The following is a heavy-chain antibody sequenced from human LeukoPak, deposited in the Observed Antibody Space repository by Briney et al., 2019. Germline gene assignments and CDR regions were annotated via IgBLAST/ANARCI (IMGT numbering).Heavy chain of an antibody. Sequence: PGGSLRLSCAASGFTFSNYAMNWVRQAPGKGLEWVSYMSGSSGAINYADSAKGRFTISRDNAKNSVFLQMNSLRAEDTAVYYCARDPNLYSGTYDTYWGQGTLVTVSS. CDR1: GFTFSNYA. CDR3: ARDPNLYSGTYDTY. CDR2: MSGSSGAI. D-gene: IGHD1-26*01. J-gene: IGHJ4*02. V-gene: IGHV3-48*04.